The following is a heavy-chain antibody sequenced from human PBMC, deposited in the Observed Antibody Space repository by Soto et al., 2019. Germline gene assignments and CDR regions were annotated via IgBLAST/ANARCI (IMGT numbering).Heavy chain of an antibody. CDR2: ISSGAITI. J-gene: IGHJ4*02. CDR1: GFTFSDYY. Sequence: PGGSLRLSCAASGFTFSDYYRNWIRQAPGKGLEWVSYISSGAITIYYADSVKGRFTISRDNAKNSLYLQMNSLRAEDTAVYYCAGQYSSSSVEFWGQGTLVTVSS. CDR3: AGQYSSSSVEF. D-gene: IGHD6-6*01. V-gene: IGHV3-11*01.